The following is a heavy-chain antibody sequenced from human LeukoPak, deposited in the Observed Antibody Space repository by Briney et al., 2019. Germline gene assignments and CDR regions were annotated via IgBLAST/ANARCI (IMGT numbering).Heavy chain of an antibody. Sequence: SETLSLTCTVSGGSISSYYWSWIRQPPGKGLEWIGYIYYSGSTNYNPSLKSRVTISVDTSKNQFSLKLSSVTAADTAVYYCARTPRPGYSSGWYRGTGGNYYMDVWGKGTRSPSP. J-gene: IGHJ6*03. V-gene: IGHV4-59*08. D-gene: IGHD6-19*01. CDR3: ARTPRPGYSSGWYRGTGGNYYMDV. CDR1: GGSISSYY. CDR2: IYYSGST.